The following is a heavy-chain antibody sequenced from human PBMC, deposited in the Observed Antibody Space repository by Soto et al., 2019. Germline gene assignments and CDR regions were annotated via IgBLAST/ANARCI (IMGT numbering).Heavy chain of an antibody. CDR1: GFTFSSYA. J-gene: IGHJ4*02. CDR2: VSYNGGDT. Sequence: GGPLRLSCVVSGFTFSSYAMTWVRQAPGKGLEWVSIVSYNGGDTYYADSVKGRFTISRDNSKDTVDLQMNGLRAEDTAVYYCARYIRGPTVYYFDFWGPGVLVTVSS. D-gene: IGHD1-1*01. CDR3: ARYIRGPTVYYFDF. V-gene: IGHV3-23*01.